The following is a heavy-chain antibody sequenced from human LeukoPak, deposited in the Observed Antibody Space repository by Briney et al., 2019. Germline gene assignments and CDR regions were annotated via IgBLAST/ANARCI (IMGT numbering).Heavy chain of an antibody. CDR1: GFTFSSYA. D-gene: IGHD3-10*01. Sequence: PGGSLRLSCAASGFTFSSYAMSWVRQAPEKGLEWVSAISGSGGSTYYADSVKGRFTISRDNSKNTLYLQMNSLRAEDTAVYYCAKDRSVLLWFGEDYGMDVWGQGTTVTVSS. CDR2: ISGSGGST. J-gene: IGHJ6*02. CDR3: AKDRSVLLWFGEDYGMDV. V-gene: IGHV3-23*01.